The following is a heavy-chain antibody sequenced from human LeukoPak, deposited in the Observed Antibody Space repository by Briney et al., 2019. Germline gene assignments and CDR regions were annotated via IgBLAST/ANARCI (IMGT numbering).Heavy chain of an antibody. J-gene: IGHJ4*02. CDR1: GYTFTGYY. CDR2: INPNSGGT. CDR3: ARGGYDKMDY. D-gene: IGHD5-12*01. V-gene: IGHV1-2*04. Sequence: GASVKVSVKASGYTFTGYYMHWLRQAPGQALEWMGWINPNSGGTNYAQKFQGWVTMTRDTSISTAYMELSRLTSDDTAVYYCARGGYDKMDYWGQGTLVTVSS.